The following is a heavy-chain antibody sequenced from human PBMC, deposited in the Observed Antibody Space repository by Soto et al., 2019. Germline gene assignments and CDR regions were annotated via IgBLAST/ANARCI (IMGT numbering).Heavy chain of an antibody. CDR3: ARHYSGSYYSHWFDP. J-gene: IGHJ5*02. Sequence: QVQLQASGPGLLKPSETLSLTCSVSGDSVSSGSYYWSWVRQPPGKVLEWIGYIFYSGNTNYHPSLQSRVTISVDTSKNQFSLTLRSVTAADTAMYYCARHYSGSYYSHWFDPWGQGTLVTVAA. V-gene: IGHV4-61*01. CDR1: GDSVSSGSYY. D-gene: IGHD1-26*01. CDR2: IFYSGNT.